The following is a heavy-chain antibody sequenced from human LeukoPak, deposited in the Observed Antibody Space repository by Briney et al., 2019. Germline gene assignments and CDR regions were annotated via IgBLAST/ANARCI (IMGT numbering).Heavy chain of an antibody. CDR3: ARGGLYCTIGECPFDY. CDR2: ISAYNGNT. D-gene: IGHD2-8*01. Sequence: ASVKVSCKASGYTFTSYGISWVRQAPGQGLEWMGWISAYNGNTNYAQTLQGRVTITTDTSTSTAYMELRSLRSDDTAVYYCARGGLYCTIGECPFDYWGQGTLVTVPS. V-gene: IGHV1-18*01. J-gene: IGHJ4*02. CDR1: GYTFTSYG.